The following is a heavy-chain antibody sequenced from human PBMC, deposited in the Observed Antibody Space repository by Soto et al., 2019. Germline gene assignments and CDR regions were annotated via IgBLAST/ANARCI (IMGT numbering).Heavy chain of an antibody. CDR3: ARSLLSGYPYWWFDP. D-gene: IGHD3-3*01. Sequence: PGGSLRLSCAASGFNFRTYWMHWVRQAPGKGLVWVSRINRDRSSTTYADSVKGRITISRDNAKNSLYLQMNSLRDEDTAVYYCARSLLSGYPYWWFDPWGQGTLVTVSS. CDR1: GFNFRTYW. CDR2: INRDRSST. J-gene: IGHJ5*02. V-gene: IGHV3-74*01.